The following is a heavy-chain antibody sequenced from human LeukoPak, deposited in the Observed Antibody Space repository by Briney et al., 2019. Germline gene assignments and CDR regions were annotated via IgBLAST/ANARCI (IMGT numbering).Heavy chain of an antibody. Sequence: GGSLRLPCAASGFTFTDYSMSWVRQAPGKGLEWVSGLGRSGENRYYATSVRGRFSISRDNSKDTVYLQMNSLRAEDTDIYYCVKDRPCETCMPMDAWGQGTTVTVSS. V-gene: IGHV3-23*01. D-gene: IGHD2-2*01. CDR3: VKDRPCETCMPMDA. CDR2: LGRSGENR. J-gene: IGHJ6*02. CDR1: GFTFTDYS.